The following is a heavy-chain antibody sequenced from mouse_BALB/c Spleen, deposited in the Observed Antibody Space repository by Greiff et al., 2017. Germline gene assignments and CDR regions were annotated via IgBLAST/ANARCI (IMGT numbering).Heavy chain of an antibody. V-gene: IGHV6-6*02. CDR3: TRRAYGNYAYAMDY. Sequence: EVKLVESGGGLVQPGGSMKLSCVASGFTFSNYWMNWVRQSPEKGLEWVAEIRLKSNNYATHYAESVKGRFTISRDDSKSSVYLQMNNLRAEDTGIYYCTRRAYGNYAYAMDYWGQGTSVTVSS. CDR2: IRLKSNNYAT. J-gene: IGHJ4*01. D-gene: IGHD2-10*02. CDR1: GFTFSNYW.